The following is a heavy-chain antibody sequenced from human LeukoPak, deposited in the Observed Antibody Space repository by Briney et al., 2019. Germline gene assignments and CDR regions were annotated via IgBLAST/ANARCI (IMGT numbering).Heavy chain of an antibody. CDR3: ARVIVGAIPIDY. D-gene: IGHD1-26*01. V-gene: IGHV4-38-2*02. CDR2: IYHSGST. Sequence: SETLSLTCTVSGYSISSGYYWGWIRQPPGTGLEWIGSIYHSGSTYYNPSLKSRVTISVDTSKNQFSLKLSSVTAADTAVYYCARVIVGAIPIDYWGQGTLVTVSS. CDR1: GYSISSGYY. J-gene: IGHJ4*02.